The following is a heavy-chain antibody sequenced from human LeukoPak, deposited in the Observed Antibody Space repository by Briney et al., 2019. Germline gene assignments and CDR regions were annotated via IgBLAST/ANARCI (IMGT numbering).Heavy chain of an antibody. CDR2: VFYTGSA. CDR3: ATGEEDCSGTVHFDL. J-gene: IGHJ4*02. V-gene: IGHV4-39*07. Sequence: SETLSLTCTVSGDSISSSSYYWGWIRQPPGKGLEWIGSVFYTGSAHCNPSLKSRVTISVDTSKNQFSLRLSSVTAADTAVYYCATGEEDCSGTVHFDLWGQGTLVTVSS. CDR1: GDSISSSSYY. D-gene: IGHD3-10*02.